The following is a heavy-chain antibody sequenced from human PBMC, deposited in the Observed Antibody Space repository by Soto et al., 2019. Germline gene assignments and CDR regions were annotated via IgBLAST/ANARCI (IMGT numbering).Heavy chain of an antibody. V-gene: IGHV4-30-2*01. J-gene: IGHJ4*02. CDR3: ARGTSGWVDY. CDR1: GGSISSGGYS. Sequence: SETLSLTCAVSGGSISSGGYSWSWIRQPPGKGLEGIGYIYHSGSTYHNPSLKSRVTISVERSKNQFSLKLSSVTGADTAVYYCARGTSGWVDYWGQGTLVTVSS. D-gene: IGHD6-19*01. CDR2: IYHSGST.